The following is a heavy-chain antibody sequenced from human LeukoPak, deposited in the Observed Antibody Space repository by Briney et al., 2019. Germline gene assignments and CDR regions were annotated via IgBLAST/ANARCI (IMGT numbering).Heavy chain of an antibody. V-gene: IGHV5-51*01. CDR2: IYPGDSDT. CDR1: GYSFTSYW. J-gene: IGHJ4*02. Sequence: GESLQISWNGSGYSFTSYWIGWVRQMPGKGLGWMGIIYPGDSDTRYSPSFQGQVTISADKSISTAYRQWSSLKASDTAMYYCARRGNCSSTSCYSWEFDYWGQGTLVTVSS. D-gene: IGHD2-2*02. CDR3: ARRGNCSSTSCYSWEFDY.